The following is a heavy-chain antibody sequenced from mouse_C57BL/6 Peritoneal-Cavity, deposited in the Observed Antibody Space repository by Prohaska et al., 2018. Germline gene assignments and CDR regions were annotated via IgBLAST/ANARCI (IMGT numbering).Heavy chain of an antibody. CDR3: TGPAAWFAY. J-gene: IGHJ3*01. CDR1: GFTFSNYW. V-gene: IGHV6-3*01. CDR2: IRVKSDNYAT. Sequence: EVKLEESGGGLVQPGGSMKLSCVASGFTFSNYWMNWVRQSPEKGSDWVALIRVKSDNYATHYAESVKGRFTISRDDSKSSVYLQMNNLRAEDTGIYYCTGPAAWFAYWGQGTLVIVSA.